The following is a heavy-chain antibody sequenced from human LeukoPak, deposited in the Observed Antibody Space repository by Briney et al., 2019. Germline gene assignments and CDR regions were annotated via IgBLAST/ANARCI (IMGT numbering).Heavy chain of an antibody. J-gene: IGHJ4*01. D-gene: IGHD3-22*01. V-gene: IGHV4-38-2*02. CDR2: IYHSGST. CDR3: ARVSYDSSGRTLDY. CDR1: GYSISSGYY. Sequence: SETLSLTCTVSGYSISSGYYWGWIRQPPGKGLEWIGSIYHSGSTYYNPSLKSRVTISVDTSKNQFSLKLSSVTAADTTVYYCARVSYDSSGRTLDYWGQGTMVTVSS.